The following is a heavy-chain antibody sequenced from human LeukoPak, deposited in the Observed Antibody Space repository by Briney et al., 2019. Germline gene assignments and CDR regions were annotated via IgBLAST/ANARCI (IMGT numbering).Heavy chain of an antibody. CDR2: IYYSGST. V-gene: IGHV4-59*11. D-gene: IGHD6-13*01. CDR1: GGSISSHY. J-gene: IGHJ4*02. Sequence: SETLSLTCTVSGGSISSHYWSWIRQPPGKGLEWIGYIYYSGSTNYNPSLKSRVTISVDTSKNQFFLKLSSVTAADTAVYYCARAAAHFDYWGQGTLVTVSS. CDR3: ARAAAHFDY.